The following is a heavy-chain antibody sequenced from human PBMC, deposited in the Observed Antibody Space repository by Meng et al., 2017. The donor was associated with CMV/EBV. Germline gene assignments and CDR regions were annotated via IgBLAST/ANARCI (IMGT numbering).Heavy chain of an antibody. CDR1: GFTFSSYW. CDR3: ASDFWSGYSGYYYYGMDV. V-gene: IGHV3-7*01. Sequence: GESLKISCAASGFTFSSYWMSWVRQVPGKGLEWVANIKQDGSEKYYVDSVKGRFTISRDNAKNSLYLQMNSLRAEDTAVYYCASDFWSGYSGYYYYGMDVWGQGTTVTVSS. J-gene: IGHJ6*02. D-gene: IGHD3-3*01. CDR2: IKQDGSEK.